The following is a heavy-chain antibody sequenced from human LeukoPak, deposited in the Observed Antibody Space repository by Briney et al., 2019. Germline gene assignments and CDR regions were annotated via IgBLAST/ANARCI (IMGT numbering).Heavy chain of an antibody. J-gene: IGHJ4*02. D-gene: IGHD6-6*01. CDR2: IIPIFGTA. V-gene: IGHV1-69*05. CDR1: GYTFTGYY. CDR3: ARDPIAADPRFDY. Sequence: ASVKVSCKASGYTFTGYYMHWVRQAPGQGLEWMGGIIPIFGTANYAQKFQGRVTITTDESTSTAYMELSSLRSEDTAVYYCARDPIAADPRFDYWGQGTLVTVSS.